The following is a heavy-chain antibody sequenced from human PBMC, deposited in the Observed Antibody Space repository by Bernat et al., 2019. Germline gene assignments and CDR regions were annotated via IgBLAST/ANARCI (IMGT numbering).Heavy chain of an antibody. J-gene: IGHJ4*02. CDR3: AKDVVTAIRTTAFDY. V-gene: IGHV3-30*18. D-gene: IGHD2-21*02. Sequence: QVQLVESGGGVVQPGRSLRLSCAASGFTFSSYGMHWVRQAPGKGLEWVAVISYDGSNKYYADSVKGRFTISRDNSKNTLYLQMNSPRAEDTAVYYCAKDVVTAIRTTAFDYWGQGTLVTVSS. CDR1: GFTFSSYG. CDR2: ISYDGSNK.